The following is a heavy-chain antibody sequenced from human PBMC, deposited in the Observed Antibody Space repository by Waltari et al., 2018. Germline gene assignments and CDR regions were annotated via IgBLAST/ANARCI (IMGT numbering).Heavy chain of an antibody. CDR3: VVGRINMVH. V-gene: IGHV3-7*01. CDR1: GFTFSNYW. J-gene: IGHJ4*02. CDR2: IKEDGSEK. D-gene: IGHD3-10*01. Sequence: EVQVVESGGGLVQVGGSLRLSWAAYGFTFSNYWMTWVRQAPGKGLEWVANIKEDGSEKYYVDSVKGRFTISRDNAKNSLYLQMNSLRAEDTAVYYCVVGRINMVHWGQGTLLSVSS.